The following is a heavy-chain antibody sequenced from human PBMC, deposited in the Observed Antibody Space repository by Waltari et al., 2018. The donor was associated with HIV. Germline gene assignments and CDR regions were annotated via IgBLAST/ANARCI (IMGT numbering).Heavy chain of an antibody. V-gene: IGHV4-59*01. CDR1: GGSISSYS. J-gene: IGHJ5*02. CDR3: ARDYYDSSGYYYGYSP. CDR2: IYYSGST. D-gene: IGHD3-22*01. Sequence: QVQLQESGPGLVRPSATLSLTCPVSGGSISSYSWSWIRQPPGKVLEWIGYIYYSGSTNYNPSLKSRVTRSVDTSKNQFSLKLSSVTAADTAVYYCARDYYDSSGYYYGYSPWGQGTLVTVSS.